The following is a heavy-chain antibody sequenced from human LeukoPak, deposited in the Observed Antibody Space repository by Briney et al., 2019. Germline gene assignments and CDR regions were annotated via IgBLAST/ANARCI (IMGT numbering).Heavy chain of an antibody. CDR2: IYYSGSI. Sequence: SETLSLTCTVSGGSISSYYWSWIRQPPGKGLEWIGYIYYSGSINYNPSLKSRVTISVDTSKNQFSLKLSSVTAADTAVYYCARQERDGYYFDYWGQGTLVTVSS. D-gene: IGHD5-24*01. J-gene: IGHJ4*02. CDR3: ARQERDGYYFDY. V-gene: IGHV4-59*08. CDR1: GGSISSYY.